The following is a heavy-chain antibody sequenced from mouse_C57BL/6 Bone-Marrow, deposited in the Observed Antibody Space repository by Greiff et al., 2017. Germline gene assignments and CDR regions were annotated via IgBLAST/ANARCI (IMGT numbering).Heavy chain of an antibody. CDR2: INPGSGGT. J-gene: IGHJ2*01. Sequence: QVHVKQSGAELVRPGTSVKVSCKASGYAFTNYLIEWVKQRPGQGLEWIGVINPGSGGTNYNEKFKGKATLTADKSSSTAYMQLSSLTSEDSAVYFCARRRKNWYYFDYGGQGTTLTVSS. D-gene: IGHD4-1*01. CDR3: ARRRKNWYYFDY. CDR1: GYAFTNYL. V-gene: IGHV1-54*01.